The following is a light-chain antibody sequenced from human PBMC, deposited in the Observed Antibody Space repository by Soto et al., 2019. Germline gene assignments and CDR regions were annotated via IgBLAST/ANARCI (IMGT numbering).Light chain of an antibody. CDR1: SSDVGANDY. CDR3: CSYAGSYTVV. CDR2: DVS. V-gene: IGLV2-11*01. J-gene: IGLJ2*01. Sequence: QSVLTQPRSVSGSPGQSVTISCTGTSSDVGANDYVSWYQQSPGKAPKLMIYDVSKRPSGVPDRFSGSKSGNTASLTISGLQAEDEADYHCCSYAGSYTVVFGGGTKLTVL.